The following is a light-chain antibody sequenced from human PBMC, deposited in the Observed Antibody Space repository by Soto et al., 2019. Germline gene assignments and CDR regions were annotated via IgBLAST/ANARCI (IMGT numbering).Light chain of an antibody. CDR3: QHYGSSPWT. V-gene: IGKV3-20*01. J-gene: IGKJ1*01. Sequence: EIVLTQSPGTLSLSPGDRATLYCRASQSVSSSNLAWYQQKRGQSPRLLIYGASSRATGIPDRFSGSGSGPDFTLTISILEPEDFAGYFCQHYGSSPWTFGQGTKMEIK. CDR2: GAS. CDR1: QSVSSSN.